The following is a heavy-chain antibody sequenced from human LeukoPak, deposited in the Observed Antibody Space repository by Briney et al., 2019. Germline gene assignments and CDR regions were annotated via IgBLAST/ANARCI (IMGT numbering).Heavy chain of an antibody. Sequence: GASVKVSCTASGYTFTSYGISWVRQAPGQGLEWMGWISAYNGNTNYAQKLQGRVTMTTDTSTSTAYMELRSLRSDDTAVYYCARVAYTSFYYYYYYMDVWGKGTTVTVSS. J-gene: IGHJ6*03. CDR1: GYTFTSYG. D-gene: IGHD3-16*01. CDR2: ISAYNGNT. V-gene: IGHV1-18*01. CDR3: ARVAYTSFYYYYYYMDV.